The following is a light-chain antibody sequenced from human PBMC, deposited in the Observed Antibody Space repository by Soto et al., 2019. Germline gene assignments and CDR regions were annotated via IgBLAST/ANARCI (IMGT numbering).Light chain of an antibody. CDR2: GAS. V-gene: IGKV3-20*01. J-gene: IGKJ1*01. CDR3: QQYGGLPRT. Sequence: EIVLTQSPGTLSLSPGERATLSCRGSQSVSSSYLAWYQQKPGQAPRLLIYGASSRATGIPDRFSGSGSGTDFTLTISRLEPEDFAVYYCQQYGGLPRTFGQGTKVDIK. CDR1: QSVSSSY.